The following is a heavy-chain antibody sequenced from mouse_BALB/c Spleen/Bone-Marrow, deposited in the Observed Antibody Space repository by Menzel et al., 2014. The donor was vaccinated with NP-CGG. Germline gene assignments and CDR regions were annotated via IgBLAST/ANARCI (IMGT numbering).Heavy chain of an antibody. D-gene: IGHD2-1*01. J-gene: IGHJ4*01. CDR2: IDPENGDT. CDR1: GFNIKDYY. V-gene: IGHV14-4*02. Sequence: EVQLQQSGAELVRSGVSVKLSCTASGFNIKDYYMHWVKQRHEQGLEWIGWIDPENGDTEYAPKFQGKATMTADTSSNTAYPQLSSLTSEDSAVYYCNGNYYAMDYWGQGTSVTVSS. CDR3: NGNYYAMDY.